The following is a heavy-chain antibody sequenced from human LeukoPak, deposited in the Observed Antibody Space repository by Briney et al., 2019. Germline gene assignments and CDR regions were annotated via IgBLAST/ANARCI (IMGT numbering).Heavy chain of an antibody. J-gene: IGHJ3*02. CDR1: GGSFSDYY. V-gene: IGHV4-34*01. Sequence: PSETLSLTCAVYGGSFSDYYWSWIRQPPGKGLEWIGEINHSGSTNYNPSLKSRVTISVDTSKNQFALKLSSVTAADTALYYCTRRRFHYYNSSGYYSRPQRTFDIWGQGTMVTVSS. D-gene: IGHD3-22*01. CDR3: TRRRFHYYNSSGYYSRPQRTFDI. CDR2: INHSGST.